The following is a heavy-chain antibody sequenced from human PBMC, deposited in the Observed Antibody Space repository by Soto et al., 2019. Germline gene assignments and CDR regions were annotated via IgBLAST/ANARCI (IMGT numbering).Heavy chain of an antibody. D-gene: IGHD3-3*01. CDR3: ESTELWSGYSWVY. Sequence: GGSLRLSCAASGFTFSSYRMNWVRQAPGKGLEWVSFISSSSSYISYADSVKGRFTTSRDNARNSLYLQMNSLRAEDTAVYYCESTELWSGYSWVYRGQGSLVTVSS. CDR2: ISSSSSYI. V-gene: IGHV3-21*01. J-gene: IGHJ4*02. CDR1: GFTFSSYR.